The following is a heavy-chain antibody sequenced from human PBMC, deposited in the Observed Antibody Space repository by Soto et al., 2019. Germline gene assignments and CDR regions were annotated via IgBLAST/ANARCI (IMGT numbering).Heavy chain of an antibody. D-gene: IGHD3-10*01. J-gene: IGHJ6*03. Sequence: GGSLRLSCAASGFTFDDYAFNWVRQAPGKGLEWVSGISWKGSRIAYADSVEGRFIISTDNAKNSVYLQMNSLRTEDTAFYYCATGPGGYYNSGSQKTWYYYYMNVWGKGTTVTVSS. CDR3: ATGPGGYYNSGSQKTWYYYYMNV. V-gene: IGHV3-9*01. CDR1: GFTFDDYA. CDR2: ISWKGSRI.